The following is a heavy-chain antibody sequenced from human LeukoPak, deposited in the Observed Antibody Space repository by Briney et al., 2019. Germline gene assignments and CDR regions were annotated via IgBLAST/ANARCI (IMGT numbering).Heavy chain of an antibody. J-gene: IGHJ6*02. CDR1: GASISSHY. D-gene: IGHD2-15*01. V-gene: IGHV4-59*11. CDR3: ATLGSCSSGSCYDYYGMGV. Sequence: SETLSLTCTVAGASISSHYWSWIRQPPGKGLEWIGHIYYSGSTNYNPSLKSRVTISVDTSKNQFSLKVTSVTAADTAVYYCATLGSCSSGSCYDYYGMGVWGQGTTVTVSS. CDR2: IYYSGST.